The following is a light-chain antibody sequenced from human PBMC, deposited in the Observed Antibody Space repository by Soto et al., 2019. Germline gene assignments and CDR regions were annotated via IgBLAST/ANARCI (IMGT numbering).Light chain of an antibody. V-gene: IGKV1-8*01. CDR1: QGISSY. J-gene: IGKJ1*01. CDR3: QQYYSYPRT. Sequence: AIRMTQSPSSLSASTGDRVTITCRASQGISSYLAWYQQRPGKAPKFLIYPASTLQSGVPSRFSGSGSGTDFTLTISCLQSEDFATYYCQQYYSYPRTFGQGTKVEIK. CDR2: PAS.